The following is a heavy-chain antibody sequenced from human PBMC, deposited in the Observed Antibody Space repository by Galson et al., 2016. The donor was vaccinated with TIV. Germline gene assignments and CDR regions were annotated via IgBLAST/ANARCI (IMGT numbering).Heavy chain of an antibody. CDR3: ARSHVFLGWFDP. CDR1: GYSLVSYD. V-gene: IGHV1-8*02. D-gene: IGHD2/OR15-2a*01. Sequence: SVKVSCKASGYSLVSYDIHWVRQAAGQGLEWLGWMSPNSGNTGYAQKFQGRVTMTRNTSISTAYMELSGRRSADTAVYYCARSHVFLGWFDPWGPGTLVTVSS. J-gene: IGHJ5*02. CDR2: MSPNSGNT.